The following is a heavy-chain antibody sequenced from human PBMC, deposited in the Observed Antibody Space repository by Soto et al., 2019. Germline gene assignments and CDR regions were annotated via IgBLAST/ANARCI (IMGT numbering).Heavy chain of an antibody. D-gene: IGHD1-1*01. CDR1: GFSLSTSGMR. J-gene: IGHJ5*02. Sequence: SGPTLVNTTQTLTLTCTFSGFSLSTSGMRVSWIRQPPGKALQWLARIDWDDDKFYTTSLRTRLTISKDTSKNQVVLTMTNMDPVDTATYYCAKTGTDGSWFDPLGQGTLVTVSS. CDR2: IDWDDDK. V-gene: IGHV2-70*04. CDR3: AKTGTDGSWFDP.